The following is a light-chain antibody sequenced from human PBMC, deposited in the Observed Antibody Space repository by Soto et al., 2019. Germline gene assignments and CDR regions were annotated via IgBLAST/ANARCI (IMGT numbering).Light chain of an antibody. V-gene: IGLV2-11*01. CDR1: SSDVGGYNY. CDR2: DVS. Sequence: QSALTQPRSVSGSPGQSVTISCTGTSSDVGGYNYVSWYQQHPGKAPKLMIYDVSKRPSGVPDRFSGFKSGNTAYLTISGLQAEDEADYYCCSYAGSYTWVFGGGTKLTVL. J-gene: IGLJ3*02. CDR3: CSYAGSYTWV.